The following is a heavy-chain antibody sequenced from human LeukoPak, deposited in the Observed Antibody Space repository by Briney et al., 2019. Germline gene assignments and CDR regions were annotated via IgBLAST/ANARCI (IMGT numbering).Heavy chain of an antibody. D-gene: IGHD6-19*01. CDR2: IYSGGST. CDR3: ARDLAVAGTGYYYYYGMDV. J-gene: IGHJ6*02. CDR1: GFTVSSNY. Sequence: GGSLRLFCAASGFTVSSNYMSWVRQAPGKGLEWVSVIYSGGSTYYADSVKGRFTISRDNSKNTLYLQMNSLRAEDTAVYYCARDLAVAGTGYYYYYGMDVWGQGTTVTVSS. V-gene: IGHV3-53*01.